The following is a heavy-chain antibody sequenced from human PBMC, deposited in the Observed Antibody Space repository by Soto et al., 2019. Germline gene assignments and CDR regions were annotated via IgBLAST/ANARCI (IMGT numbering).Heavy chain of an antibody. J-gene: IGHJ6*02. V-gene: IGHV1-69*13. CDR3: ARGIIAVANYYYYGMDV. CDR2: IIPIFGTA. CDR1: GGTFSSYA. Sequence: ASVKVSCKASGGTFSSYAISWVRQAPGQGLEWMGGIIPIFGTANYAQKFQGRVTITADESTSTAYMELSSLRSEDTAVYYCARGIIAVANYYYYGMDVCGQRTTATVSS. D-gene: IGHD6-19*01.